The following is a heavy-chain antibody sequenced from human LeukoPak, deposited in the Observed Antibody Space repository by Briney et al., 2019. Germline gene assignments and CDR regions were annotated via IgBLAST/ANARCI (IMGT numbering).Heavy chain of an antibody. J-gene: IGHJ4*02. CDR3: AKDYRSSSGWYYVY. D-gene: IGHD6-19*01. Sequence: GGSLRLSCAASGFTFSSYAMSWARQAPGKGLEWVSAISGSGGSTYYADSVKGRFTISRDNSKNTLYLQMNSLRAEDTAVYYCAKDYRSSSGWYYVYWGQGTLVTVSS. CDR2: ISGSGGST. CDR1: GFTFSSYA. V-gene: IGHV3-23*01.